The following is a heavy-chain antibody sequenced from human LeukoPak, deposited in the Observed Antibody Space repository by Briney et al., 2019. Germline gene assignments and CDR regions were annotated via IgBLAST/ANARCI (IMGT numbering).Heavy chain of an antibody. D-gene: IGHD6-13*01. CDR2: ISWNSGSI. CDR3: AKASGGVAAGDWYFDL. V-gene: IGHV3-9*01. Sequence: PGGSLRLSCAASGFTFDDYAMHWVRQAPGKGLEWVSGISWNSGSIGYADSVKGRFTISRDNSKNTLYLQMNSLRAEDTAVYYCAKASGGVAAGDWYFDLWGRGTLVTVSS. CDR1: GFTFDDYA. J-gene: IGHJ2*01.